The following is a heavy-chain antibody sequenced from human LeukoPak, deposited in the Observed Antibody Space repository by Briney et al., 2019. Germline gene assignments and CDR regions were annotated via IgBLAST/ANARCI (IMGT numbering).Heavy chain of an antibody. Sequence: ASVKVSCKASGYTFTSYAMHWVRQASGQRLEWMGWINAGNGNTKYSQKFQGRVTITRDTSASTAYMELSSLRSEDTAVYYCARDLGPIVVVPAALDYWGQGTLVTVSS. CDR3: ARDLGPIVVVPAALDY. D-gene: IGHD2-2*01. CDR2: INAGNGNT. V-gene: IGHV1-3*01. J-gene: IGHJ4*02. CDR1: GYTFTSYA.